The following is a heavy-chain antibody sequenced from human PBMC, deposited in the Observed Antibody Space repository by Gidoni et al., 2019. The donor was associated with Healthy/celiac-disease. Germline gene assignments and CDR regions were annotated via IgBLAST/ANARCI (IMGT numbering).Heavy chain of an antibody. CDR2: ISSSGSTI. J-gene: IGHJ6*02. CDR1: GFTSSDYY. CDR3: ARWELEPYTQYYYGMDV. D-gene: IGHD1-1*01. Sequence: QVQLVESGGGLVKPGGSLSLSCAASGFTSSDYYMSWIRQAPGKGLEWVSYISSSGSTIYYADSVKGRFTISRDNAKNSLYLQMNSLRAEDTAVYYCARWELEPYTQYYYGMDVWGQGTTVTVSS. V-gene: IGHV3-11*01.